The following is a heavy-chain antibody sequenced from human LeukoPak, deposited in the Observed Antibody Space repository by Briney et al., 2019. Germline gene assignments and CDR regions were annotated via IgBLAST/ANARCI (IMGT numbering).Heavy chain of an antibody. D-gene: IGHD6-13*01. J-gene: IGHJ4*02. V-gene: IGHV4-59*08. CDR3: ARVIRSSSWYFDY. CDR2: IYYSGST. Sequence: PSETLSLTCTVSGGSISSYYWSRIRQPPGKGLEWIGYIYYSGSTNYNPSLKSRVTISVDTSKNQFSLKLGSVTAADTAVYYCARVIRSSSWYFDYWGQGTLVTVSS. CDR1: GGSISSYY.